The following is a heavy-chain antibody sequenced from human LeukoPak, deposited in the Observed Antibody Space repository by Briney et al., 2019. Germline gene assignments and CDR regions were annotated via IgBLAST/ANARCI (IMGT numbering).Heavy chain of an antibody. CDR1: RYTFTSYG. D-gene: IGHD3-22*01. CDR3: ARDARTSYDSSGYYFDY. CDR2: INPSGGST. J-gene: IGHJ4*02. V-gene: IGHV1-46*01. Sequence: ASVKVSCKASRYTFTSYGISWVRQAPGQGLEWMGIINPSGGSTSYAQKFQGRVTMTRDTSTSTVYMELSSLRSEDTAVYYCARDARTSYDSSGYYFDYWGQGTLVTVSS.